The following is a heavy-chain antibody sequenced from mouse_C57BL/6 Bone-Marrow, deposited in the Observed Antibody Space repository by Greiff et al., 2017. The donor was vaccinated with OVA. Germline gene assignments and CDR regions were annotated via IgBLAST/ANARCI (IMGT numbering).Heavy chain of an antibody. D-gene: IGHD1-1*01. Sequence: VQLQQPGAELVKPGASVKLSCKASGYTFTSYWLTWVKQRPGQGLEWIGDIYPGSGSTNYNEKFKSKATLTVDTSSSTAYMQLSSLTSEDSAVYYCARWAYEDAMDYWGQGTSVTVSS. CDR2: IYPGSGST. J-gene: IGHJ4*01. CDR3: ARWAYEDAMDY. V-gene: IGHV1-55*01. CDR1: GYTFTSYW.